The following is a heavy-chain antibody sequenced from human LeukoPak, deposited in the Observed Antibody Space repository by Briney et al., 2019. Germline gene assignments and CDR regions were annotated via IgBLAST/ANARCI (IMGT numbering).Heavy chain of an antibody. CDR3: ARDRTGIFDY. D-gene: IGHD1-1*01. CDR2: ISYDGSNK. V-gene: IGHV3-30*04. Sequence: GRSLRLSCAASGFTFSSYAMHWVRQAPGKGLEWVAVISYDGSNKYYADSVKGRFTISRDNSKNTLYLQMNSLRVEDTAVYYCARDRTGIFDYWGQGTLVTVSS. J-gene: IGHJ4*02. CDR1: GFTFSSYA.